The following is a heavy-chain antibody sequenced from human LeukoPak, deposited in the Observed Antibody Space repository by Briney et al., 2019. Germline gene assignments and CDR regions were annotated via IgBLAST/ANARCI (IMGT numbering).Heavy chain of an antibody. CDR1: GFIAGYNY. Sequence: PGGSLRLSCEVSGFIAGYNYMSWVRQAPGKGLEWVSVIYRGDTYYADSVKGRFTISRDDSKNTVFLQMNNLRVEGTAEYFCASYYCSSGSCYFDHWGQGTLVTVSS. CDR2: IYRGDT. CDR3: ASYYCSSGSCYFDH. J-gene: IGHJ4*02. V-gene: IGHV3-53*01. D-gene: IGHD2-15*01.